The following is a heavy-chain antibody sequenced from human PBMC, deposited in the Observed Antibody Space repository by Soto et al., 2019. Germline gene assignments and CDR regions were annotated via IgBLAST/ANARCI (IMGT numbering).Heavy chain of an antibody. Sequence: PGGSLRLSCAASGFTFSSYSMNWVRQAPGKGLEWVSYISSSSSTIYYADSVKGRFTISRDNAKNSLYLQMNSLRDEDTAVYYCARDLGDFWSGYKKWFDPWGQGTLVTVSS. V-gene: IGHV3-48*02. CDR2: ISSSSSTI. D-gene: IGHD3-3*01. CDR1: GFTFSSYS. CDR3: ARDLGDFWSGYKKWFDP. J-gene: IGHJ5*02.